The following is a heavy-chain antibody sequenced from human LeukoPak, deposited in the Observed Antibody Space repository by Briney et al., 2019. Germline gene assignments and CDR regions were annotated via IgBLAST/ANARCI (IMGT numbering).Heavy chain of an antibody. CDR3: AKGSRVDY. V-gene: IGHV3-48*03. CDR2: ISSSGSTI. J-gene: IGHJ4*02. Sequence: GGSLRLSCAASGFTFSSYEMNWVRQAPGKGLEWVSYISSSGSTIYYADSVKGRFTISRDNSKSTLYLQMNSLRAEDTAVYYCAKGSRVDYWGQGTLVTVSS. CDR1: GFTFSSYE.